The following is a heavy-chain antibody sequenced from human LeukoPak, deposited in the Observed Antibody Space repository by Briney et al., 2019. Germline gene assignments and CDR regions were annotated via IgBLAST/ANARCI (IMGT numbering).Heavy chain of an antibody. V-gene: IGHV4-61*01. J-gene: IGHJ5*02. CDR1: GGSVSSGSYY. D-gene: IGHD2-2*03. CDR2: IYYSGST. Sequence: SETLSLTCTVSGGSVSSGSYYWSWIRQPPGKGLEWIGYIYYSGSTNYNPSLKSRVTISVDTSKNQFSLKLSSVTAADTAVYYCARSLVDIVVVPAAPDGWFDPWGQGTLVTVSS. CDR3: ARSLVDIVVVPAAPDGWFDP.